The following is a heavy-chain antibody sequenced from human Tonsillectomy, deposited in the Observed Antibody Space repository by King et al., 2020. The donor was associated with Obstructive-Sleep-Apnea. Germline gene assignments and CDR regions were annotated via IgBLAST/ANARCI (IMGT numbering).Heavy chain of an antibody. V-gene: IGHV3-21*01. D-gene: IGHD6-25*01. Sequence: QLVQSGGGLVKPGGSLRLSCAASGFTFSSYSMNWVRQAPGKGLDGVSSISSSSSYIYYEDSVKGRYTISRDNAKNSLYLQMNSLRAGDTAVYYCARDSGSSGFQRRGQGSLVTVSS. J-gene: IGHJ1*01. CDR2: ISSSSSYI. CDR1: GFTFSSYS. CDR3: ARDSGSSGFQR.